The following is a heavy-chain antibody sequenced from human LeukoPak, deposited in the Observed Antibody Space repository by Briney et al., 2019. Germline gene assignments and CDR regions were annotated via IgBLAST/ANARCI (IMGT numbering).Heavy chain of an antibody. Sequence: GGSLRLSCAASGFSFSTYWMNWVRQPPGKGLEWVANIMRDESEKYYVDSVKGRFTISRDNAKNSLYLQMNSLRAEDTAVYYCARDPSRGYSYGYAGYWGQGSLVTVSS. J-gene: IGHJ4*02. D-gene: IGHD5-18*01. CDR1: GFSFSTYW. V-gene: IGHV3-7*01. CDR3: ARDPSRGYSYGYAGY. CDR2: IMRDESEK.